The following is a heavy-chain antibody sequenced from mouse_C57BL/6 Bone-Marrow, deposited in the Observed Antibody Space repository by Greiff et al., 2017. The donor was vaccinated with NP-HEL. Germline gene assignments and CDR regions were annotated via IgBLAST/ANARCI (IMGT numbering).Heavy chain of an antibody. J-gene: IGHJ4*01. CDR2: IYPRSGNT. CDR3: ARSFLPCAMDY. D-gene: IGHD2-1*01. CDR1: GYTFTSYG. V-gene: IGHV1-81*01. Sequence: VQLQQSGAELARPGASVKLSCTASGYTFTSYGISWVKQRTGQGLEWIGEIYPRSGNTYYNEKFKGKATLTADKSSSTAYMELLSLTSEDSAVYFRARSFLPCAMDYWGQGTSVTVSS.